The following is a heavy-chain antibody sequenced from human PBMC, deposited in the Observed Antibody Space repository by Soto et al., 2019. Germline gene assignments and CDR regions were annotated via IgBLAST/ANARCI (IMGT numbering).Heavy chain of an antibody. Sequence: QVHLVQSGAEVKKPGASVKVSCKGSGYAFTTYGITWVRQAPGQGLERMGWISAHNGNTNNAQKLQGRVTVTRDTSTSTAYMELRSLRSDDTAVYYCSRGRYGDYWGQGALVTVSS. CDR1: GYAFTTYG. D-gene: IGHD1-1*01. CDR3: SRGRYGDY. CDR2: ISAHNGNT. J-gene: IGHJ4*02. V-gene: IGHV1-18*01.